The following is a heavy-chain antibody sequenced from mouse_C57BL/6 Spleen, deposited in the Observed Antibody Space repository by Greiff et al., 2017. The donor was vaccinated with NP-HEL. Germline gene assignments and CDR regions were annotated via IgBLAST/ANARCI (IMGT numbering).Heavy chain of an antibody. D-gene: IGHD1-1*01. CDR2: IYPSDSET. CDR3: AREGAHGYYGSDWYFDV. Sequence: VQLQQPGAELVRPGSSVKLSCKASGYTFTSYWMDWVKQRPGQGLEWIGNIYPSDSETHYNQKFKDKATLTVDKSSSTAYRQLSSLTSEDSAVYYCAREGAHGYYGSDWYFDVWGTGTTVTVSS. J-gene: IGHJ1*03. CDR1: GYTFTSYW. V-gene: IGHV1-61*01.